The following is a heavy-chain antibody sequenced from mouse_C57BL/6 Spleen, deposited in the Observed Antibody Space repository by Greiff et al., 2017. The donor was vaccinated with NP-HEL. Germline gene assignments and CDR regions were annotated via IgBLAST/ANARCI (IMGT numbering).Heavy chain of an antibody. CDR3: ARRGYGSSYDAY. Sequence: QVQLKESGAELMKPGASVKLSCKATGYTFTGYWIEWVKQRPGHGLEWIGEILPGSGSTNYNEKFKGKATFTADTSSNTAYMQLSSLTTEDSAIYYCARRGYGSSYDAYWGQGTLVTVSA. J-gene: IGHJ3*01. CDR1: GYTFTGYW. V-gene: IGHV1-9*01. D-gene: IGHD1-1*01. CDR2: ILPGSGST.